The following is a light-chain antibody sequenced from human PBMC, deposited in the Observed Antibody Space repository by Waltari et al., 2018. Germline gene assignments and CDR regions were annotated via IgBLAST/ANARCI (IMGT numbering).Light chain of an antibody. CDR1: QRISST. CDR3: QQYNNWPFA. V-gene: IGKV3-15*01. J-gene: IGKJ2*01. CDR2: AAS. Sequence: EIVMTQSPATLSWSPGERATLSCRASQRISSTLAWYQQKPGQAPRLLIYAASTRATGIPARFSGSGSGTECTRTISSLQPEDFAIYYCQQYNNWPFAFGQGTKLEVK.